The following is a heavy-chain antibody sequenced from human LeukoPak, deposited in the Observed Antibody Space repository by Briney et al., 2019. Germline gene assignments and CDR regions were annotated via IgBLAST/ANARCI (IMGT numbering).Heavy chain of an antibody. Sequence: GGSLRLSCAASGFTFSTYNMNWVRQAPGKGLQWVADIKQDGSEKLYVKSVRGRFTISRDNAKMSLFLQMNSLRAEDTAVYYCARDNGVVHGVYYMDVWGKGTKVTVS. CDR1: GFTFSTYN. D-gene: IGHD3-3*01. CDR2: IKQDGSEK. CDR3: ARDNGVVHGVYYMDV. V-gene: IGHV3-7*04. J-gene: IGHJ6*03.